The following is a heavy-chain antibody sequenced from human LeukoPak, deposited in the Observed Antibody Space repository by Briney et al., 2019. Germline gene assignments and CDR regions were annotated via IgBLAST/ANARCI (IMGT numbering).Heavy chain of an antibody. CDR3: ARAGRWFGDLSTYYYYGMDV. CDR1: GFTFSGYG. D-gene: IGHD3-10*01. J-gene: IGHJ6*02. V-gene: IGHV3-48*04. CDR2: ISSSTSTI. Sequence: GGSLRLSCAASGFTFSGYGMNWVRQAPGKGLEWLSYISSSTSTIYSADSVKGRFTISRDNAKNSLYLQMNSLRAEDTAIYYCARAGRWFGDLSTYYYYGMDVWGQGTTVTVSS.